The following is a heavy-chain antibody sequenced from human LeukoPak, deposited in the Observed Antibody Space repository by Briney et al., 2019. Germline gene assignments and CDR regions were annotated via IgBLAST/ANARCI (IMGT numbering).Heavy chain of an antibody. CDR2: IFSNGDT. CDR3: TRGQMNY. CDR1: EFTVSRNY. V-gene: IGHV3-53*01. Sequence: SGGSLRLSCTASEFTVSRNYMLWVRQAPGKGLEWVSLIFSNGDTHYADSVKGRFTISRDTSKNTVYLQMNSLRVEDTAMYYCTRGQMNYWGQGTLVTVSS. D-gene: IGHD5-24*01. J-gene: IGHJ4*02.